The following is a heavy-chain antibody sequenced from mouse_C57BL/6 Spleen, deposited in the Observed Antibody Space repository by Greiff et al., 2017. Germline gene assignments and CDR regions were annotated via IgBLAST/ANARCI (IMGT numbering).Heavy chain of an antibody. CDR1: GFTFSDAW. V-gene: IGHV6-6*01. J-gene: IGHJ2*01. CDR3: TMRISPYGSEDY. Sequence: EVKVVESGGGLVQPGGSMKLSCAASGFTFSDAWMDWVRQSPEKGLEWVAEIRNKANNHATYYAESVKGRFTISRDDSKSSVDRQKNSLRAEETGIYYCTMRISPYGSEDYWGQGTTLTVSS. CDR2: IRNKANNHAT. D-gene: IGHD1-1*01.